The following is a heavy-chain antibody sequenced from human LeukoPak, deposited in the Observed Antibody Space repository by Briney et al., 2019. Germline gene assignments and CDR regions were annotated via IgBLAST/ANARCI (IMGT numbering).Heavy chain of an antibody. CDR3: ARENPYGDYGIDY. Sequence: SETLSLTCTVSGGSISSYYWSWIRQPPGKGLEWIGYIYYSGSTNYNPSLKSRVTMSVDMSESQFSLRLTSMAAADTAIYFCARENPYGDYGIDYWGQGTLVTVSS. D-gene: IGHD4-17*01. CDR1: GGSISSYY. CDR2: IYYSGST. J-gene: IGHJ4*02. V-gene: IGHV4-59*01.